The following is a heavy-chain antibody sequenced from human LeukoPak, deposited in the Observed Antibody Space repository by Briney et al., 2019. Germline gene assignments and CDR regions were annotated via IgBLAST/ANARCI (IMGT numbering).Heavy chain of an antibody. CDR2: INPNSGGT. V-gene: IGHV1-2*02. CDR1: GYTFTGYY. CDR3: ARGRLGITMIDY. D-gene: IGHD3-22*01. Sequence: ASVKVSCKASGYTFTGYYMHWVRQAPGQGLEWMGWINPNSGGTNFAQKFQGRVTMTRDTSISTAYMELSRLRSDDTAVYYCARGRLGITMIDYWGQGTLVTVSS. J-gene: IGHJ4*02.